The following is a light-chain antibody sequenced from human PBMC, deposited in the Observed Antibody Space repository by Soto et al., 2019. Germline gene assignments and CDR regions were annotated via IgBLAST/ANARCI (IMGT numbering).Light chain of an antibody. V-gene: IGKV1-5*03. CDR1: QTISSW. CDR2: KAS. Sequence: DIQMTQSPSTLSGSVGDRVTITCRASQTISSWLAWYQQKPGKAPKLLIYKASTLKSGVPSRFSGSGSGTDFTLTISSLEPEDFAVYYCQQRSSWPPITFGQGTRLEIK. J-gene: IGKJ5*01. CDR3: QQRSSWPPIT.